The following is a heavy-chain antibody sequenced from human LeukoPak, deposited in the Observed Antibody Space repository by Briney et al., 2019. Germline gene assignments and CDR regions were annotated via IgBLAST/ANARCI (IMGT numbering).Heavy chain of an antibody. V-gene: IGHV4-30-4*01. D-gene: IGHD2-2*02. J-gene: IGHJ4*02. Sequence: SETLSLTCTVSGGSISSGDYYWSWIRQPPGKGLEWIGYIYYSGSTYCNPSLKSRVTISVDTSKNQFSLKLSSVTAADTAVYYCASGVGVPAAISFDYWGQATLVTVS. CDR1: GGSISSGDYY. CDR2: IYYSGST. CDR3: ASGVGVPAAISFDY.